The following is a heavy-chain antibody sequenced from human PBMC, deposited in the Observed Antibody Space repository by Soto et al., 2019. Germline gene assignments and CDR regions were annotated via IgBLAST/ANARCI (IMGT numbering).Heavy chain of an antibody. J-gene: IGHJ4*02. CDR2: IIHMFGTA. D-gene: IGHD3-22*01. Sequence: QVQLVQSGAEVKKPVSSVKVSCKASGDTFSSYAINWVRQAPGQGLEWMGGIIHMFGTANYAQKFKGRVTITAGESTSTVYMELSSLRSEDTAVYYCARVGPAHYYDSSGYYSPLDYWGQGTLVTVSS. V-gene: IGHV1-69*01. CDR3: ARVGPAHYYDSSGYYSPLDY. CDR1: GDTFSSYA.